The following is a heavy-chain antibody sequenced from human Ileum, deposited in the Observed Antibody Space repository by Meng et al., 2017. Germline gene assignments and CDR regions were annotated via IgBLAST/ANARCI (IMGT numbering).Heavy chain of an antibody. Sequence: EVPMVGAGGDLVQRGGSLIRSFASSGFTLSSYWMNWVRQAPGTGLVWVSRINSDGSTTNYADSLKGRFTISRDNAKNTLYLQMNSLRAEDTAVYYCATGGSGYFNYWGQGTLVTVSS. CDR3: ATGGSGYFNY. CDR1: GFTLSSYW. D-gene: IGHD3-3*01. V-gene: IGHV3-74*01. CDR2: INSDGSTT. J-gene: IGHJ4*02.